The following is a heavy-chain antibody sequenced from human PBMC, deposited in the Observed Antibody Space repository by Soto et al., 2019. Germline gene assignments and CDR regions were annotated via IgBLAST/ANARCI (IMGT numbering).Heavy chain of an antibody. CDR1: GFTVSSNY. CDR3: ARECGGDCSNAFDL. J-gene: IGHJ3*01. CDR2: LYSGAGT. Sequence: VQLVESGGGLVQPGGSLRLSCAASGFTVSSNYMNWVRQAPGKGLEWLSVLYSGAGTYYADSVKDRFTISRDNSKNTLYLQLNSLGAEDTAIYYCARECGGDCSNAFDLWGQGTMVTVSP. D-gene: IGHD2-21*01. V-gene: IGHV3-66*01.